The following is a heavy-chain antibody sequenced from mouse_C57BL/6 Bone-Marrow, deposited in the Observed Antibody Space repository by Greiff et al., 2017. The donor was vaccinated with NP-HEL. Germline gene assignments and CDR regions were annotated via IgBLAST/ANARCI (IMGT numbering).Heavy chain of an antibody. CDR3: ASTYGSSPSFAY. CDR1: GYSFTDYN. Sequence: VQLKESGPELVKPGASVKISCKASGYSFTDYNMNWVKQSNGKSLEWIGVINPNYGTTSYNQKFKGKATLTVDQSSSTAYMQLNSLTSEDSAVYYCASTYGSSPSFAYWGQGTLVTVSA. D-gene: IGHD1-1*01. CDR2: INPNYGTT. V-gene: IGHV1-39*01. J-gene: IGHJ3*01.